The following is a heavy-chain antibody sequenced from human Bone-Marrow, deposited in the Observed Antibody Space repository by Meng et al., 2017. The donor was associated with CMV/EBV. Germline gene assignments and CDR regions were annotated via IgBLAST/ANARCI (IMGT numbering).Heavy chain of an antibody. CDR1: GGSISSGGYY. J-gene: IGHJ5*02. CDR2: IYYSGST. V-gene: IGHV4-31*03. CDR3: ARDGPYCSSTSCSQHNWFDP. Sequence: SEPLSLTCTVSGGSISSGGYYWSWIRQHPGKGLEWIGYIYYSGSTYYNPSLKSRVTISVDTSKNQFSLKLSSVTAADTAVYYCARDGPYCSSTSCSQHNWFDPWGQGTLVTVSS. D-gene: IGHD2-2*01.